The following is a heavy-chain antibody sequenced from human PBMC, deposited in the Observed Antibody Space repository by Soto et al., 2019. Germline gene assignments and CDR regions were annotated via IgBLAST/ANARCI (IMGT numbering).Heavy chain of an antibody. V-gene: IGHV3-15*07. D-gene: IGHD3-22*01. Sequence: SVSNAWMNWVRQAPGKGLERVGRIKSKTDGGTTDYAAPVKGRFTISRDDSKNTLYLQMNSLKTEDTAVYYCRTSSYYYDSSGYYSDFDYWGQGTLVTVSS. CDR1: SVSNAW. J-gene: IGHJ4*02. CDR2: IKSKTDGGTT. CDR3: RTSSYYYDSSGYYSDFDY.